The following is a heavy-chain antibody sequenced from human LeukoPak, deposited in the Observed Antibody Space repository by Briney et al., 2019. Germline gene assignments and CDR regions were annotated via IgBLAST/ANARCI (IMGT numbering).Heavy chain of an antibody. CDR1: GGTFSSYA. CDR2: IIPIFGTA. Sequence: SVKVSCKASGGTFSSYAISWVRQAPGQGLEWMGRIIPIFGTANYAQKFQGRVTITTDESTSTAYMELSSLRSEDTAVYYCASPGGSCGGDCYSGDYWGQGTLVTVSS. D-gene: IGHD2-21*02. CDR3: ASPGGSCGGDCYSGDY. J-gene: IGHJ4*02. V-gene: IGHV1-69*05.